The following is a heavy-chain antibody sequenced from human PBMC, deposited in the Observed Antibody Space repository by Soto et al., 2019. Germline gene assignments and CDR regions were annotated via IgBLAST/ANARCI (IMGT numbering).Heavy chain of an antibody. V-gene: IGHV3-23*01. CDR1: GFTFTNYA. Sequence: EVQLLESGGGLVQPGGSLRLSCAASGFTFTNYAMSWVRQAPGKGPEWVSAISGSGGSTYYAGSVKGRFTISRDNSKNTVYLQMNSLRAEDTAVYYCAKVIQKDDSPVLRFLEWLFSHFDYWGQGTLVTVSS. CDR2: ISGSGGST. CDR3: AKVIQKDDSPVLRFLEWLFSHFDY. D-gene: IGHD3-3*01. J-gene: IGHJ4*02.